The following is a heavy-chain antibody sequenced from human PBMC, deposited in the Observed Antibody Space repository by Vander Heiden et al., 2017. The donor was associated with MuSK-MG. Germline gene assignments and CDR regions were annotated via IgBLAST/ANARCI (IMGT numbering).Heavy chain of an antibody. CDR3: AIDSSGRWFEY. J-gene: IGHJ4*02. CDR1: GFTFSSYA. CDR2: ISGSGGNT. D-gene: IGHD3-22*01. Sequence: EVQLLESGGGLVQPGGSLRLSCTASGFTFSSYAMSWGRQAPGKGLECVSFISGSGGNTYYADSVKGRFTISRDNSKNTLYLQMNSLRAEDTAVYYCAIDSSGRWFEYWGEGTLVTDAS. V-gene: IGHV3-23*01.